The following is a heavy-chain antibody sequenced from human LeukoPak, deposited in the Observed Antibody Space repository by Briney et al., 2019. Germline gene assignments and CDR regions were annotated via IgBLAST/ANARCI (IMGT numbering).Heavy chain of an antibody. D-gene: IGHD6-19*01. CDR3: TKIAMTGPASLDC. Sequence: GGSLRLSCAASGFTLSNPWMSWVRQAPGKGLEWVGRIKSQIDGGTTDYAAPVKGRFTTSRDDSKNTLYLQMNSLKTEDTAVYFCTKIAMTGPASLDCWGQGTLVTVSS. J-gene: IGHJ4*02. CDR2: IKSQIDGGTT. CDR1: GFTLSNPW. V-gene: IGHV3-15*01.